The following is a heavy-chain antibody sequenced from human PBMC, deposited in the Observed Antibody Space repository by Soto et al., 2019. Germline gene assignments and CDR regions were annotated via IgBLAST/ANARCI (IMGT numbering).Heavy chain of an antibody. V-gene: IGHV3-33*01. D-gene: IGHD1-1*01. CDR1: GFTFRGYG. CDR2: VRFDGSNI. J-gene: IGHJ4*02. Sequence: QVQLVESGGGVVQPGKSLRLSCAASGFTFRGYGMHWVRQAPGKGLEWVAVVRFDGSNIYYGDAVKGRFTISRDNSKDTLTRKVKGWKSGDTALYSWGGTGGGGNVFFDYFDYGGQGTLITFSS. CDR3: GGTGGGGNVFFDYFDY.